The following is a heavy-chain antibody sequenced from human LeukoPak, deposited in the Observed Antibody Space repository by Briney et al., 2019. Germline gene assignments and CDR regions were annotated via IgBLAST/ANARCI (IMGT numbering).Heavy chain of an antibody. J-gene: IGHJ4*02. CDR1: GGSISSYY. Sequence: SETLSLTCTVSGGSISSYYWSWIRQPAGKGLEWIGRIYTSGSPNYNPSLKSRVTMSVDTSKNQFSLKLSSVTAADTAVYYCARTYYDSSGYHFDYWGQGTLVTVSS. CDR3: ARTYYDSSGYHFDY. CDR2: IYTSGSP. V-gene: IGHV4-4*07. D-gene: IGHD3-22*01.